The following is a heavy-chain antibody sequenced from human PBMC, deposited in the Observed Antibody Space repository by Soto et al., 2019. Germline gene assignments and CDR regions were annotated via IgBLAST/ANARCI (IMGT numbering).Heavy chain of an antibody. CDR1: GVSSSSSTYY. Sequence: SETLSHTCIVSGVSSSSSTYYCGWIRQPPGKGLEWIGNDYYGGSTYYNPSIKSRVTISVDTSKSPFSLKLSSVTAADTAVYYCARAVVLTGYYYFDYWGPGILVTVSS. V-gene: IGHV4-39*01. D-gene: IGHD3-9*01. CDR3: ARAVVLTGYYYFDY. J-gene: IGHJ4*02. CDR2: DYYGGST.